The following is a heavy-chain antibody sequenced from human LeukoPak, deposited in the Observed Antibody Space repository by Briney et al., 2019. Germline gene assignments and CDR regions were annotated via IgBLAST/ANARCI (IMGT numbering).Heavy chain of an antibody. CDR1: GFTFSSYW. J-gene: IGHJ3*02. D-gene: IGHD3-10*01. Sequence: GGSLRLSCAASGFTFSSYWMHWVRQAPGKGLVWVSRINTDGSSTTYADSVKGRSTMSRDNAKNTLYLQMNSLRAEDTAVYYCAKGRITMVRGGWGAFDIWGQGTMVTVSS. CDR3: AKGRITMVRGGWGAFDI. V-gene: IGHV3-74*03. CDR2: INTDGSST.